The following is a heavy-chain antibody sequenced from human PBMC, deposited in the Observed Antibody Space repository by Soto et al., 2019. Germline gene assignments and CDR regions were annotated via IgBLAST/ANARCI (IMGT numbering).Heavy chain of an antibody. CDR2: IWYDGSNK. Sequence: GGSLRLSCAASGFTFSSYGMHWVRQAPGKGLEWVAVIWYDGSNKYYADSVKGRLTISRDNSKNTLYLQMNSLRAEDTAVYYCARDPEGVAVVALYHHYRLAVWGQGTTVPVSS. J-gene: IGHJ6*02. CDR3: ARDPEGVAVVALYHHYRLAV. D-gene: IGHD3-3*01. CDR1: GFTFSSYG. V-gene: IGHV3-33*01.